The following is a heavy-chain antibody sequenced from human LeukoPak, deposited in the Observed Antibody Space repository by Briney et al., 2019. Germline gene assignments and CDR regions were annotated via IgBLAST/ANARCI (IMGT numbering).Heavy chain of an antibody. CDR1: GFTFSSYA. D-gene: IGHD4-17*01. Sequence: GGSLRLSCAASGFTFSSYAMHWVHQAPGKGLEWVAVISYDGSNKYYADSVKGRFTISRDNSKNTLYLQMNSLRAEDTAVYYCAREVTLMTTVTTSRGDYYYYGMDVWGQGTTVTVSS. J-gene: IGHJ6*02. CDR2: ISYDGSNK. V-gene: IGHV3-30-3*01. CDR3: AREVTLMTTVTTSRGDYYYYGMDV.